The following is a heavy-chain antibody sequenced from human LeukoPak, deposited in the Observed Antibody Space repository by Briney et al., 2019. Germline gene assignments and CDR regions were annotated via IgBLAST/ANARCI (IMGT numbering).Heavy chain of an antibody. V-gene: IGHV3-23*01. D-gene: IGHD2-8*01. CDR2: ISDSGDYT. CDR1: GFTFSSYA. Sequence: GGSLRLSCAGSGFTFSSYAMSWLRHAPGQGLEWVSFISDSGDYTSYADSVRGRFTLSRDNSRNTLYLQMISLRPEDTAVYYWAKDTSIGKYCTNGVCSPFDYWGQGTLGTVSS. J-gene: IGHJ4*02. CDR3: AKDTSIGKYCTNGVCSPFDY.